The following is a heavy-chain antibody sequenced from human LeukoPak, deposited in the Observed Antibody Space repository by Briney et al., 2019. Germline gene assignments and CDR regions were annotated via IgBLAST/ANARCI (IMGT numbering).Heavy chain of an antibody. CDR3: AKDIGGYGNPDY. D-gene: IGHD5-12*01. CDR1: GFTFDDYA. Sequence: PGGSLRLSCAASGFTFDDYAMHWVRQAPGKGLEWVSLISGDGGSTYYADSVKGRCTISRHNSKNSLYLQMNSLRTEDTALYYCAKDIGGYGNPDYWGQGTLVTVSS. CDR2: ISGDGGST. J-gene: IGHJ4*02. V-gene: IGHV3-43*02.